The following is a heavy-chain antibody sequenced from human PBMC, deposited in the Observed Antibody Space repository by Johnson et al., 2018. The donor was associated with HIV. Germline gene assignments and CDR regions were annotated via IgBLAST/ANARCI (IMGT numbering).Heavy chain of an antibody. Sequence: VQLVESGGGLVQPGGSLRLSCAASAFTFSNYWMNWVRQAPGKGLEWVANIKQDGSERYYADSVKGRFTISRDNAKNSLYLQMNSLRAEDTAVYYCATLEYSSSPGGYGAFDIWGQGTMVTVSS. D-gene: IGHD6-6*01. CDR3: ATLEYSSSPGGYGAFDI. J-gene: IGHJ3*02. CDR1: AFTFSNYW. CDR2: IKQDGSER. V-gene: IGHV3-7*02.